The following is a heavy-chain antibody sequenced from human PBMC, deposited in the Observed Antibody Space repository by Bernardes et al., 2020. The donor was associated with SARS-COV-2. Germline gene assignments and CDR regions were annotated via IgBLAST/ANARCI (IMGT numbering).Heavy chain of an antibody. Sequence: ASVKVSCKASGYIFTDYYIHWVRQAPGQGLDWMGIINPSGRGTTYAQNFQGRVTMTGDTSTNTVYMELSSLRSDDTAVYFCASGHVYILRHFDRNNWFDPWGQGTLVTDSS. D-gene: IGHD3-9*01. CDR1: GYIFTDYY. CDR3: ASGHVYILRHFDRNNWFDP. V-gene: IGHV1-46*01. CDR2: INPSGRGT. J-gene: IGHJ5*02.